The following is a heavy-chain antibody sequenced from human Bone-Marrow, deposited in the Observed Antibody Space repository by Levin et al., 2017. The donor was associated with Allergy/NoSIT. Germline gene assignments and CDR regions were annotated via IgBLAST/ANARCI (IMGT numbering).Heavy chain of an antibody. Sequence: PGGSLRLSCAGSGFIFNSHEMNWVRQAPGKGLEWLSYISSGGDTIHYADSVKGRFTTSRDNAKNSLYLQMNSLRAEDTALYYCASGGYFFHYWGQGTLVTVSS. V-gene: IGHV3-48*03. D-gene: IGHD3-22*01. CDR3: ASGGYFFHY. J-gene: IGHJ4*02. CDR1: GFIFNSHE. CDR2: ISSGGDTI.